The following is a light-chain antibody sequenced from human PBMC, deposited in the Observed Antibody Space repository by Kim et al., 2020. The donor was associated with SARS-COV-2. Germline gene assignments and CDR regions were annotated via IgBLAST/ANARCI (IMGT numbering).Light chain of an antibody. CDR2: GNR. J-gene: IGLJ2*01. CDR1: ISNIGAGFD. CDR3: QSYDSRLSVV. V-gene: IGLV1-40*01. Sequence: QSVLTQPPSVSGAPGQRVTISCTGSISNIGAGFDVHWYQQLPATAPKLIIYGNRNRPSGVPDRFSGSKSGTSASLVITGLQAEDEADYYCQSYDSRLSVVLGGGTKVTVL.